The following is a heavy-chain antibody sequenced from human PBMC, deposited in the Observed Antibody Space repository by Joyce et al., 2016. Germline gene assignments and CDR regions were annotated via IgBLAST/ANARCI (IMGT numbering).Heavy chain of an antibody. D-gene: IGHD6-19*01. CDR1: GASISSGSYF. CDR3: AKVTGYSSDYDPHYGLDV. CDR2: KYTSGNT. V-gene: IGHV4-61*02. Sequence: QVQLQESGPGLVKPLQTLSLTCTVPGASISSGSYFWTWRRQPAGKGLEWIGRKYTSGNTNYNPSVESRVTISLHASTNQFALKLTSVTAADTGVYYCAKVTGYSSDYDPHYGLDVWGQGTTVTVSS. J-gene: IGHJ6*02.